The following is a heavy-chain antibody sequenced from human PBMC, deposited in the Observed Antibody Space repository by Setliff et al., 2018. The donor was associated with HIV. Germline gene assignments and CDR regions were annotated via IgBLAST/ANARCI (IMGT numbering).Heavy chain of an antibody. D-gene: IGHD3-3*01. CDR2: VDFRGNS. J-gene: IGHJ3*01. CDR3: ARAGYNLWSGYDAFDV. CDR1: GASISSHY. V-gene: IGHV4-59*11. Sequence: SETLSLTCTLSGASISSHYWSWIRQAPGKGLEWVGSVDFRGNSSANPSLKSRLMISVDTSKNRLSLKSTSVTAADTAVYFCARAGYNLWSGYDAFDVWGQGTLVTVSS.